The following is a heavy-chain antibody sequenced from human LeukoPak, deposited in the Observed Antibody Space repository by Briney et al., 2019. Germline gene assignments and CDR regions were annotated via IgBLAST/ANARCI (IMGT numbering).Heavy chain of an antibody. CDR2: FYPGDSDT. D-gene: IGHD5-18*01. CDR3: AKGDERKRIQPYFDH. Sequence: GESLKISCKGSGYSFTNYWIAWVRQMPGKGLEWMGNFYPGDSDTTYSPSFQGQVTITADKSITTAYLQWSSLKASDTAMYYCAKGDERKRIQPYFDHWGQGTLVTVSS. V-gene: IGHV5-51*01. CDR1: GYSFTNYW. J-gene: IGHJ4*02.